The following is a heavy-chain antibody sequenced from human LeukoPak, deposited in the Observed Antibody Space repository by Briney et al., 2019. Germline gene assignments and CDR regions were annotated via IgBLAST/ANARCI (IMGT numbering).Heavy chain of an antibody. CDR3: ARRLHYYDY. D-gene: IGHD2-21*02. Sequence: SSETLSLTCSVSGGSIISSRDHWDWIRQPPGKGLEWIASVHYSGTAYYNPSLRSRVTISVDTSKNQFSLKVTPVTAADTAAYYCARRLHYYDYWGQGTLVSVSS. CDR1: GGSIISSRDH. V-gene: IGHV4-39*01. J-gene: IGHJ4*02. CDR2: VHYSGTA.